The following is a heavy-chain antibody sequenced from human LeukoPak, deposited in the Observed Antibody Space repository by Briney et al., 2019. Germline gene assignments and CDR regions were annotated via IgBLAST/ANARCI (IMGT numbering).Heavy chain of an antibody. V-gene: IGHV4-34*01. Sequence: SETLSLTCAVYGGSFSGYYWSWIRQPPGKGLEWIGEINHSGSTNYIPSLKSRVTISVDTSKNQFSLKLSSVTAADTAVYYCARYLRFLEWFHWGQGTLVTVSS. J-gene: IGHJ4*02. D-gene: IGHD3-3*01. CDR1: GGSFSGYY. CDR3: ARYLRFLEWFH. CDR2: INHSGST.